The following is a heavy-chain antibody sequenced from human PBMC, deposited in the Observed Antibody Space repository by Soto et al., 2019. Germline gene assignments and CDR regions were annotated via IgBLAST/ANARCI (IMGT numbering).Heavy chain of an antibody. V-gene: IGHV4-59*01. Sequence: SSETLSLTCTVSGGSMSSYYWTWIRQPPGKGLEWIGYIYYSGSTNYNPSFKSRATISIDTSKKQFSLKLSSVTAADTAVHYCARELAGYCTGGSCYGWFDPWGQGTLVTVSS. CDR1: GGSMSSYY. CDR3: ARELAGYCTGGSCYGWFDP. CDR2: IYYSGST. J-gene: IGHJ5*02. D-gene: IGHD2-15*01.